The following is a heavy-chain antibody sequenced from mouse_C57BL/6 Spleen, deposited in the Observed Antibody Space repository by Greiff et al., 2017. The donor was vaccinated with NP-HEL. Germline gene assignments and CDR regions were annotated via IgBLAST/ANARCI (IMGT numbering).Heavy chain of an antibody. Sequence: DVHLVESGPGLVKPSQSLSLTCSVTGYSITSGYYWNWIRQFPGNKLEWMGYISYDGSNNYNPSLKNRISITRDTSKNQFFLKLNSVTTEDTATYYCARAVTTVVAKRDYYAMDYWGQGTSVTVSS. J-gene: IGHJ4*01. CDR1: GYSITSGYY. D-gene: IGHD1-1*01. CDR3: ARAVTTVVAKRDYYAMDY. V-gene: IGHV3-6*01. CDR2: ISYDGSN.